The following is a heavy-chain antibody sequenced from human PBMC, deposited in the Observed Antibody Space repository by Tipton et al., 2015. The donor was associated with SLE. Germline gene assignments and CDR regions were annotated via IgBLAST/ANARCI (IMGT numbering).Heavy chain of an antibody. V-gene: IGHV4-39*07. J-gene: IGHJ3*02. Sequence: LRLSCTVSGVSISSHSHFWGWIRQPPGKGLEWIGIIYNSGSTYSSPSLRSRVTISVDTSKNQFSLRMSSVTAADTAVYYCARGLRWSTRGGAFDIWGQGTMVTVSS. CDR1: GVSISSHSHF. CDR2: IYNSGST. D-gene: IGHD4-23*01. CDR3: ARGLRWSTRGGAFDI.